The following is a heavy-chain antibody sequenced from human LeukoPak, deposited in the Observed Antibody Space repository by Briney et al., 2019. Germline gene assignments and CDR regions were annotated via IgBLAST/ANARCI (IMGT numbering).Heavy chain of an antibody. CDR2: IYHSGTT. CDR1: SGSISSNYY. J-gene: IGHJ4*02. CDR3: VRHSSGWGNFDY. D-gene: IGHD6-19*01. V-gene: IGHV4-39*01. Sequence: SETLSLTCSVSSGSISSNYYWAWIRQPPGKGLEWIGSIYHSGTTYFNPSLKSRVTISVDTSKNQFSLKLSSVTAADTAVYYCVRHSSGWGNFDYWGQGTLVTVSS.